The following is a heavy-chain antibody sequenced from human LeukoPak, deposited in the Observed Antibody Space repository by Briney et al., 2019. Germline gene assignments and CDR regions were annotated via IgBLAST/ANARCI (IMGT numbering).Heavy chain of an antibody. D-gene: IGHD6-13*01. CDR3: ARGPPLYSSSWYGSLFFRYMDV. Sequence: GGSLRLSCAASGFTFSSYSMNWVRQAPGKGLEWVSSISSSSSYIYYADSVKGRFTISRDNAKNSLYLQMNSLRAEDTAVYYCARGPPLYSSSWYGSLFFRYMDVWGKGTTVTVSS. J-gene: IGHJ6*03. CDR1: GFTFSSYS. CDR2: ISSSSSYI. V-gene: IGHV3-21*01.